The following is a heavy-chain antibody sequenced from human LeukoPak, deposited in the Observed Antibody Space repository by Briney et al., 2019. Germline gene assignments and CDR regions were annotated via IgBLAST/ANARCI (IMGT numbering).Heavy chain of an antibody. CDR1: GGTFISYA. J-gene: IGHJ4*02. CDR3: AREGGIIGYSYGHFDY. CDR2: IIPIFGTA. D-gene: IGHD5-18*01. V-gene: IGHV1-69*13. Sequence: SVKVSCKASGGTFISYAISWVRQAPGEGLEWRGGIIPIFGTANYAQKFQGRVTITADESTSTAYMELSSLRSEDTAVYYCAREGGIIGYSYGHFDYWGQGTLVTVSS.